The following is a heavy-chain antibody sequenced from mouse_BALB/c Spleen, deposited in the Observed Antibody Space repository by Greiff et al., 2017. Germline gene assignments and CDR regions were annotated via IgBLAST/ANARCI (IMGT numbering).Heavy chain of an antibody. J-gene: IGHJ1*01. CDR2: ISSGGGST. D-gene: IGHD1-1*01. CDR3: ARHQDYYYGSSPYWYFDV. Sequence: DVKLVESGGGLVKPGGSLKLSCAASGFAFSSYDMSWVRQTPEKRLEWVAYISSGGGSTYYPDTVKGRFTISRDNAKNTLYLQMSSLKSEDTAMYYCARHQDYYYGSSPYWYFDVWGAGTTVTVSS. CDR1: GFAFSSYD. V-gene: IGHV5-12-1*01.